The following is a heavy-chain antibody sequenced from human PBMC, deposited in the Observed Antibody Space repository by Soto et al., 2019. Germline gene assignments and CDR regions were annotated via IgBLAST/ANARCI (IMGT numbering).Heavy chain of an antibody. CDR1: GFCFSRYA. CDR3: ARDIAAAGTFDY. J-gene: IGHJ4*02. D-gene: IGHD6-13*01. CDR2: IWYDGSNK. Sequence: GGPLSLYCAVSGFCFSRYALHCVRQAPGKGLEWVAVIWYDGSNKYYADSVKGRFTISRDNSKNTLYLQMNSLRAEDTAVYYCARDIAAAGTFDYWGQGTLVTVSS. V-gene: IGHV3-33*01.